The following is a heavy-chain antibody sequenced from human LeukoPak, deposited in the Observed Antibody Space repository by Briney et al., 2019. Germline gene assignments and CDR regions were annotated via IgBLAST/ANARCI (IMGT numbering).Heavy chain of an antibody. Sequence: PSETLSLTCTVSGGSISSGGYYWSWIRQHPGKGLEWIGYIYYSGSTYYNPSLKGRVTISVDTSKNQFSLKLSSVTAADTAVYYCAREHPYSGSSTVDYWGQGTLVTVSS. CDR2: IYYSGST. CDR3: AREHPYSGSSTVDY. CDR1: GGSISSGGYY. J-gene: IGHJ4*02. D-gene: IGHD1-26*01. V-gene: IGHV4-31*03.